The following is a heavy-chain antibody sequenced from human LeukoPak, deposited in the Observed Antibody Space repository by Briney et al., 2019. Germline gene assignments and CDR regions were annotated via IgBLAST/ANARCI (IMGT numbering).Heavy chain of an antibody. J-gene: IGHJ4*02. CDR2: MNPYSGDR. CDR3: ARTTSLTASGYDY. Sequence: ASVKVSCKTSGYTFTTYHINWVRQATGQGLEWLGWMNPYSGDRGYAQKFQGRFSITSDTSISKAYMELGSLRSDDTAVYFCARTTSLTASGYDYWGQGTLVTVSS. CDR1: GYTFTTYH. D-gene: IGHD4-17*01. V-gene: IGHV1-8*03.